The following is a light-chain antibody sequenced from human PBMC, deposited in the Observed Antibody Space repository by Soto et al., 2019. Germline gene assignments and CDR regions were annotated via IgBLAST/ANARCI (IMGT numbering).Light chain of an antibody. Sequence: SALTQPASVSGSPGQSITISCTGTSGDIGSYNRVSWYQQHPGKAPKLIIYEVTDRPSGVSNRFSGSKSGNTASLTISGLQAEDEAEYYCSSYTSSSTLDVFGTGTKVTVL. J-gene: IGLJ1*01. CDR3: SSYTSSSTLDV. CDR2: EVT. CDR1: SGDIGSYNR. V-gene: IGLV2-14*01.